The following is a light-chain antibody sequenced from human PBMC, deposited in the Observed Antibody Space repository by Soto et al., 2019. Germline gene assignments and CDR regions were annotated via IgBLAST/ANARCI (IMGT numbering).Light chain of an antibody. J-gene: IGLJ3*02. Sequence: QSALTQPRSVSGSPGQSVTISCTGTNSDVGGYNFVSWYQQHPGKASKLMIYDVSKRPSGVPDRFSGSKSGNTASLTISGLQAEDEADYYCCSYAGSYTGVFGGGTKLTVL. CDR2: DVS. V-gene: IGLV2-11*01. CDR3: CSYAGSYTGV. CDR1: NSDVGGYNF.